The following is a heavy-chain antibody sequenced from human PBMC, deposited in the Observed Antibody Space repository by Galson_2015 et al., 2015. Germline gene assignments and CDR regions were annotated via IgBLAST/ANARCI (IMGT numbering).Heavy chain of an antibody. J-gene: IGHJ6*02. CDR1: GFTVATHY. Sequence: SLRLSCAASGFTVATHYMSWVRQAPGKGLEWVSVIYSDGSSFYGDSVTGRFAISRDSSKNALYLQMNSLKAEDTAVYYCARGRMVRNYYGMDVWGQGTTVTVSS. V-gene: IGHV3-53*01. CDR3: ARGRMVRNYYGMDV. CDR2: IYSDGSS. D-gene: IGHD3-10*01.